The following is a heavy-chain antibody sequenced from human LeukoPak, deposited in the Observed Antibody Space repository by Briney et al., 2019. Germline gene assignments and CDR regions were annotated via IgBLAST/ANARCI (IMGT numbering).Heavy chain of an antibody. J-gene: IGHJ5*02. CDR2: IYYSGST. V-gene: IGHV4-61*01. Sequence: SETLSLTCTVSGGSVSSGSYFWSWIRQPPGKGLEWIGYIYYSGSTNYNPSLKSRVTISVDTSKNQFSLKLSSVTAADTAVYYCARQWHALNWFDPWGQGTLVTVSS. D-gene: IGHD6-19*01. CDR1: GGSVSSGSYF. CDR3: ARQWHALNWFDP.